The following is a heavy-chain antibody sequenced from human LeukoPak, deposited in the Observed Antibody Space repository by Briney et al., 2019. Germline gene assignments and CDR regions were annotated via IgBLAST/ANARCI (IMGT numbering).Heavy chain of an antibody. CDR1: GGSFSSGSYY. Sequence: SETLSLTCTVSGGSFSSGSYYWSWVRQPPGNGLEWIGYIYYSGGTNYNPSLKSRVTISVDTSKNQFSLKLSSVTAADTAVYYCARAPYGDYAVWGQGTTVTVSS. V-gene: IGHV4-61*01. CDR3: ARAPYGDYAV. D-gene: IGHD4-17*01. J-gene: IGHJ6*02. CDR2: IYYSGGT.